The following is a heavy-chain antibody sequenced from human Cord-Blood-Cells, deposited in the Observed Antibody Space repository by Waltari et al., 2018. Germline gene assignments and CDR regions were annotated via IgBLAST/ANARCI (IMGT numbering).Heavy chain of an antibody. J-gene: IGHJ4*02. CDR3: AKDFRDFWSGYLDY. CDR1: GFTFSSYG. Sequence: QVQLVESGGGVVQPGRSLRLSCAASGFTFSSYGMHWVRQAPGKGLEWVAVISYDGSNKYYADSVKGRFTISRDNSKNTLYLQRNSLRAEDTAVYYCAKDFRDFWSGYLDYWGQGTLVTVSS. V-gene: IGHV3-30*18. D-gene: IGHD3-3*01. CDR2: ISYDGSNK.